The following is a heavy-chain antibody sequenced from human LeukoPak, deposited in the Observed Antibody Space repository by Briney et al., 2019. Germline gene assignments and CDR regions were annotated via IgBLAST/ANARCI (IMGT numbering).Heavy chain of an antibody. CDR2: IKEDGSEK. V-gene: IGHV3-7*01. CDR3: ARVGWFGELTRHPGGDS. D-gene: IGHD3-10*01. Sequence: GGSLRLSCAASGFTFGSYRMSWVRQAPGKGLEWVANIKEDGSEKNYVDSVRGRFTISRDNGKDSLYMQMNSLRAEDAAVYYCARVGWFGELTRHPGGDSWGQGTLVTVSS. CDR1: GFTFGSYR. J-gene: IGHJ4*02.